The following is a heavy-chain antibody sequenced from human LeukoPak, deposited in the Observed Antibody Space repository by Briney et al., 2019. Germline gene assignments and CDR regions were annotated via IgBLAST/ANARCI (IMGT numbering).Heavy chain of an antibody. CDR1: GFTVIANY. J-gene: IGHJ4*02. V-gene: IGHV3-53*01. CDR3: AKDPANCSGGSCFSSYFDY. Sequence: GGSLRLSCAASGFTVIANYMSWVRQAPGKGLEWVSVIYIGGNTYYADSVKGRFTISRDNSKNTLYLQMNSLRGEDTAVYYCAKDPANCSGGSCFSSYFDYWGQGTLVTVST. D-gene: IGHD2-15*01. CDR2: IYIGGNT.